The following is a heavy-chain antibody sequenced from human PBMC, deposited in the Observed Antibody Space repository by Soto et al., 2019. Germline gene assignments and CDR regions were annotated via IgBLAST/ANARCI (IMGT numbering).Heavy chain of an antibody. CDR1: GDSVSSNSAA. V-gene: IGHV6-1*01. CDR3: ARGLYYYDSSGYYYDY. CDR2: TYYRSKWYN. J-gene: IGHJ4*02. Sequence: PSQTLSLPCAISGDSVSSNSAAWNWIRQSPSRGLEWLGRTYYRSKWYNDYAVSVKSRITTNPDTSKNQFSLQLNSVTPEDTAVYYCARGLYYYDSSGYYYDYWGQGTLVTVSS. D-gene: IGHD3-22*01.